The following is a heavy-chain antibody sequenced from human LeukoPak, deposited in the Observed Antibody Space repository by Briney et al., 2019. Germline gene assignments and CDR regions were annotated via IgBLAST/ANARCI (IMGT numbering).Heavy chain of an antibody. J-gene: IGHJ3*02. CDR3: ARDRVRAFDI. CDR2: TYSGGDT. CDR1: GFTVSSNY. V-gene: IGHV3-53*01. Sequence: PGGSLRLSCAASGFTVSSNYMSWVRQAPGKGLEWVSVTYSGGDTYYADSVKGRFTISRDNSKNTLYLQMNSLRADDTAVYYCARDRVRAFDIWGQGTMVTVSS. D-gene: IGHD3-10*01.